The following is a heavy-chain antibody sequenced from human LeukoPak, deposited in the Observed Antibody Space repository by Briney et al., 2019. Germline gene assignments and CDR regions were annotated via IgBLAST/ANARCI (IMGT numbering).Heavy chain of an antibody. CDR3: ARALMVRGVPNFDY. V-gene: IGHV1-2*04. CDR2: INPNSGGT. J-gene: IGHJ4*02. D-gene: IGHD3-10*01. CDR1: GYTFTGYY. Sequence: ASVKVSCKASGYTFTGYYMHWVRQAPGQGLEWMGWINPNSGGTNYAQKFQGWVTMTRDTSISTAYMELSRLRSDDTAVYYCARALMVRGVPNFDYWGQGTLVTVSS.